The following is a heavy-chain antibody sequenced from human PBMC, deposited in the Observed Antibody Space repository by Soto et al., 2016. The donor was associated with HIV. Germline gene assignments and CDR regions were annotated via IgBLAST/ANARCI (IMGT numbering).Heavy chain of an antibody. Sequence: QEQLVQSGAEVKKPGASVKVSCKASGYTFTSYGISWVRQAPGQGLEWMGWISAYNGNTNYAQKFQGRVTMTTDTSTTTAYMELRSLRSDDTAVYYCAREARYYYDSSGYPLGYWGQGTRGHRLL. J-gene: IGHJ4*02. CDR1: GYTFTSYG. CDR3: AREARYYYDSSGYPLGY. CDR2: ISAYNGNT. D-gene: IGHD3-22*01. V-gene: IGHV1-18*01.